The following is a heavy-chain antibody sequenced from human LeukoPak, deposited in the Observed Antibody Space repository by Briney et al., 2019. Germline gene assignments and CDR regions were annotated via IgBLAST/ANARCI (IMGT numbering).Heavy chain of an antibody. Sequence: ASVKVSCKASGYTFTKYFMHWVRQAPGQGLEWMGIINPRGGSTGYAQKFQGRITITTDRSTRTVYMELSSLESEDTAVYYCARRDCVGDCYSNWFDPWGQGTLVTVSS. CDR3: ARRDCVGDCYSNWFDP. J-gene: IGHJ5*02. CDR2: INPRGGST. CDR1: GYTFTKYF. V-gene: IGHV1-46*01. D-gene: IGHD2-21*02.